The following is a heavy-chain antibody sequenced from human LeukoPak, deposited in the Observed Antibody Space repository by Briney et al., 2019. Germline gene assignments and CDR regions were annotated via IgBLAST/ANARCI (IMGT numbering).Heavy chain of an antibody. V-gene: IGHV1-18*01. J-gene: IGHJ6*02. CDR1: VSTFTSYG. D-gene: IGHD5-18*01. CDR2: ISAYNGNT. Sequence: GASVKVSCKSSVSTFTSYGISWGRQAPGQGREWMGWISAYNGNTNYAQKLQGRVTMTTDTSTRTAYMELRSLRSDDTAVYYCARPTDTAMADYYGMDVWGQGTTVTVSS. CDR3: ARPTDTAMADYYGMDV.